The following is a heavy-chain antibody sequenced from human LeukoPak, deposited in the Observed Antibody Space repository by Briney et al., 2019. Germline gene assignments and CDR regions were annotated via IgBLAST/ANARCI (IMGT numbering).Heavy chain of an antibody. CDR3: AREGGWCNWYFDL. CDR2: IYSSGTS. CDR1: GGSISRYY. D-gene: IGHD6-19*01. J-gene: IGHJ2*01. V-gene: IGHV4-4*07. Sequence: PSETLSLTCTVSGGSISRYYWSWIRQPAGKGLEWIGRIYSSGTSNYNLPLKSRVTMSVDTSKNQFSLNLSSVTAADTAVYYCAREGGWCNWYFDLWGRGTLVTVSS.